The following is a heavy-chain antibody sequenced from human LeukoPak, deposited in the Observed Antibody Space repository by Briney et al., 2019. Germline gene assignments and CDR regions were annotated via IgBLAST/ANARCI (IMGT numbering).Heavy chain of an antibody. J-gene: IGHJ4*02. CDR1: GGSISRYY. Sequence: SETLSLTCTVSGGSISRYYWGWIRQRPGKGLECIGYVYYSGNTDYNPSLKSRVTISVDTSKNQLSLNLSSVTAADTAVYYCARGRDGYNYGPFDYWGQGTLVTVSS. CDR3: ARGRDGYNYGPFDY. CDR2: VYYSGNT. D-gene: IGHD5-24*01. V-gene: IGHV4-59*01.